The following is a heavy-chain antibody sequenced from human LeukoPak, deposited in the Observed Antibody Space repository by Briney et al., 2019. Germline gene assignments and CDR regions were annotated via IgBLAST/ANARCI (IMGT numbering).Heavy chain of an antibody. Sequence: GGSLRLSCAASGFTFSSYSMNWVRQAPGKGLEWVSFISGSGGSTYYADSVKGRFTISRDNSKNTLYLQMNSLRAEDTAVYYCAKSEESSGWEDYFDYWGQGTLVTVSS. CDR2: ISGSGGST. J-gene: IGHJ4*02. D-gene: IGHD6-19*01. CDR3: AKSEESSGWEDYFDY. V-gene: IGHV3-23*01. CDR1: GFTFSSYS.